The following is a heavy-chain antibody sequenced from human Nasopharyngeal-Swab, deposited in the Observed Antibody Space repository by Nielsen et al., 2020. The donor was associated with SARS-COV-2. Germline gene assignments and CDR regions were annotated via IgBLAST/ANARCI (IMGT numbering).Heavy chain of an antibody. CDR3: AREHGIAAAGTAGMDV. J-gene: IGHJ6*02. Sequence: WIRQPPGKGLEWIGEINHSGSTNYNPSLKSRVTISVDTSKNQFSLKLSSVTAADTAVYYCAREHGIAAAGTAGMDVWGQGTTVTVSS. V-gene: IGHV4-34*01. D-gene: IGHD6-13*01. CDR2: INHSGST.